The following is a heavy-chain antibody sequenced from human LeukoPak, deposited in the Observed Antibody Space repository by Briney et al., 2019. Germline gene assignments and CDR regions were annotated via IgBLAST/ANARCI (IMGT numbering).Heavy chain of an antibody. CDR3: ARESITMVRGVIDYYYYGMDV. CDR2: ISYDGSNK. V-gene: IGHV3-30*04. Sequence: GGSLRLSCAASGFTFSSYAMHWVRQAPGKGLEWVAVISYDGSNKYYADSVKGRFTVSRDNSKNTLYLQMNSLRAEDTAVYYCARESITMVRGVIDYYYYGMDVWGQGTTVTVSS. J-gene: IGHJ6*02. D-gene: IGHD3-10*01. CDR1: GFTFSSYA.